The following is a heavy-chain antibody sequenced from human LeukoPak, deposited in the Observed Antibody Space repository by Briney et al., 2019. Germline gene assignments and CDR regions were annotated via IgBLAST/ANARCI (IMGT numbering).Heavy chain of an antibody. CDR2: ISPSGNT. D-gene: IGHD6-19*01. V-gene: IGHV4-34*10. CDR3: ARLWAGRADY. Sequence: SETLSLTCAVYGGSFTIYSWTWIRQPPGKSLEWVGEISPSGNTQYNPSLKSRVTISLDASKSQFYLKLNSVTAADTAVYYCARLWAGRADYWGQGTLVTVSS. J-gene: IGHJ4*02. CDR1: GGSFTIYS.